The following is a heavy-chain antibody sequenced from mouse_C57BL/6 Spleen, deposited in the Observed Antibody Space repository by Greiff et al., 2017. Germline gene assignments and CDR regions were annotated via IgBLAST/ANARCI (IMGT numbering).Heavy chain of an antibody. CDR2: ILPGSGST. CDR3: ASRQLRLRGTY. D-gene: IGHD3-2*02. J-gene: IGHJ3*01. CDR1: GYTFTGYW. V-gene: IGHV1-9*01. Sequence: QVQLQQSGAELMKPGASVKLSCKATGYTFTGYWIEWVKQRPGHGLEWIGEILPGSGSTNYNEKFKGKATFTADTSSNTAYMQLSSLTTEDSAIYYCASRQLRLRGTYWGQGTLVTVSA.